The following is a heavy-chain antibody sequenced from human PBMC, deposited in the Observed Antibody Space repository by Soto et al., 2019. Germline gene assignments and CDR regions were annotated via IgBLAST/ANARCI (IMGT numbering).Heavy chain of an antibody. CDR3: ARDLGYCSGGSCYTYYGMDV. CDR1: GFTFSSYS. D-gene: IGHD2-15*01. CDR2: ISSSSSYI. J-gene: IGHJ6*02. V-gene: IGHV3-21*01. Sequence: VGSLRLSCAASGFTFSSYSMNWVRQAPGKGLEWVSSISSSSSYIYYADSVKGRFTISRDNAKNSLYLQMNSLRAEDTAVYYCARDLGYCSGGSCYTYYGMDVWGQGTTVTVSS.